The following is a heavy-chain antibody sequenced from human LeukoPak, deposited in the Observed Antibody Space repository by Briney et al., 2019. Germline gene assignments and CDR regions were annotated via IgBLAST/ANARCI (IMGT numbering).Heavy chain of an antibody. CDR1: GFSFSDYD. Sequence: GGSLGLSCSASGFSFSDYDMNWVRQAPGKGLEWVSAISGRSSHIYYGESVKGRFTISRDNAKNSLYLQMDSLGVEDTAVYYCGRAFPPLRTSSAGDLWGQGTLVIVSS. J-gene: IGHJ1*01. CDR2: ISGRSSHI. D-gene: IGHD3-16*01. CDR3: GRAFPPLRTSSAGDL. V-gene: IGHV3-21*01.